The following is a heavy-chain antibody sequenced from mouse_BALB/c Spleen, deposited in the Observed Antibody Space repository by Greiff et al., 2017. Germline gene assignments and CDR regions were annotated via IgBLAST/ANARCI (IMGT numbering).Heavy chain of an antibody. CDR3: ARGGPSYGNYYFDY. Sequence: EVKLQESGPGLVKPSQSLSLTCSVTGYSITSGYYWNWIRQFPGNKLEWMGYISYDGSNNYNPSLKNRISITRDTSKNQFFLKLNSVTTEDTATYYCARGGPSYGNYYFDYWGQGTTLTVSS. J-gene: IGHJ2*01. CDR2: ISYDGSN. D-gene: IGHD2-1*01. CDR1: GYSITSGYY. V-gene: IGHV3-6*02.